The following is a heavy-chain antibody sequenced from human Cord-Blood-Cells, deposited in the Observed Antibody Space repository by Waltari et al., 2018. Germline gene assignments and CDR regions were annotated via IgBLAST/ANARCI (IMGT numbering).Heavy chain of an antibody. D-gene: IGHD5-12*01. CDR3: ARGFSGYDYYYGMDV. J-gene: IGHJ6*02. V-gene: IGHV4-34*01. Sequence: QVQLQQWGAGLLKPSETLSLTCAVYGGSFSGYYWSWIRQPPGKGLEWIGEINHSGSTNYNPSLKSRVTISVDTSKNQFSLKLSSVTAADTAVYYCARGFSGYDYYYGMDVWGQGTTVTVSS. CDR1: GGSFSGYY. CDR2: INHSGST.